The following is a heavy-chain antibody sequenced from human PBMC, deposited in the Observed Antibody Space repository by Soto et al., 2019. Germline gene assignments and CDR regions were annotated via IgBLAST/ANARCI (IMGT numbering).Heavy chain of an antibody. CDR1: GFTFSSYG. D-gene: IGHD7-27*01. Sequence: PGGSLRLSCAASGFTFSSYGMHWVRQAPGKGLEWVAVISYDGSNKYYADSVKGRFTISRDNSKNTLYLQMNSLRAEDTAVYYYARRWGTYFDFWGQGTLVTVSS. CDR3: ARRWGTYFDF. CDR2: ISYDGSNK. V-gene: IGHV3-30*03. J-gene: IGHJ4*02.